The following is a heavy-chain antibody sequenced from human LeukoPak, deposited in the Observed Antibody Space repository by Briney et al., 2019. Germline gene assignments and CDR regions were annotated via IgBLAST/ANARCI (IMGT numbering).Heavy chain of an antibody. D-gene: IGHD6-19*01. J-gene: IGHJ1*01. CDR3: ARGAEKQWLVRYAEYFQH. CDR1: GYTFTGYY. Sequence: ASVKVSCKASGYTFTGYYMHWVRQAPGQGLEWMGIINPSGGSTSYAQKFQGRVTMTRDMSTSTVYMELSSLRSEDTAVYYCARGAEKQWLVRYAEYFQHWGQGTLVTVSS. V-gene: IGHV1-46*01. CDR2: INPSGGST.